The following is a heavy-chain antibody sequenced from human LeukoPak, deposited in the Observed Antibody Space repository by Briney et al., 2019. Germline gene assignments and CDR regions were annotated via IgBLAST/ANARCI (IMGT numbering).Heavy chain of an antibody. J-gene: IGHJ4*02. Sequence: GGSLRLSCAASGFTFSSYAMHWVRQAPGKGLEWVAVISYDGSNKYYADSVKGRFTISRDNSKNTLYLQMNSLRAEDTAVYYCARRHWNYEGYYFDYWGQGTLVTVSS. CDR3: ARRHWNYEGYYFDY. CDR1: GFTFSSYA. D-gene: IGHD1-7*01. CDR2: ISYDGSNK. V-gene: IGHV3-30*04.